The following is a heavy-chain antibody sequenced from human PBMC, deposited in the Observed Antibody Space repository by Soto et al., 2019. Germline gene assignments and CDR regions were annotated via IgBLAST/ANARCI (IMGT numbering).Heavy chain of an antibody. CDR3: ARDGGRHSGGIDY. Sequence: QVQLVQSGAEVKKPGSSVKVSCKASGGTFSSYSINWVRQAPGQGLEWMGEISPIFGTANYVQKFQGRVTITADESTSTAYMELSSLRSEDTAVYYCARDGGRHSGGIDYWGQGTLVTVSS. CDR1: GGTFSSYS. V-gene: IGHV1-69*01. J-gene: IGHJ4*02. D-gene: IGHD1-26*01. CDR2: ISPIFGTA.